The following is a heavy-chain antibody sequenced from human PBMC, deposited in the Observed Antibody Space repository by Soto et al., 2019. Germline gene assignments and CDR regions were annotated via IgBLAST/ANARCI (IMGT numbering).Heavy chain of an antibody. J-gene: IGHJ5*02. CDR1: GGSISSGGYS. V-gene: IGHV4-30-2*01. D-gene: IGHD6-19*01. CDR3: ARALGWPTADVSWFDP. CDR2: IYHSGST. Sequence: PSETLSLTCAVSGGSISSGGYSWSWIRQPPGKGLEWIGYIYHSGSTYYNPSLKSRVTISVDRSKNQFSLKLSSVTAADTAVYYCARALGWPTADVSWFDPWGQGTLVTVSS.